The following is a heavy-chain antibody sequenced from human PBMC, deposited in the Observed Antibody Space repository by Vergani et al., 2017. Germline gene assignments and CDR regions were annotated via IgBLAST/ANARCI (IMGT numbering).Heavy chain of an antibody. D-gene: IGHD3-22*01. Sequence: QLQLQESGPGLVKPSETLSLTCTVSGGSIITSSYYWGWIRQPPGKGLEWIGSIFYSGSTVDNPSLKSRVTISVDTTKNQFSLRLSSVTAADTAVYYCARDPAPVINWYFDLWGRGTLVTVSS. CDR3: ARDPAPVINWYFDL. J-gene: IGHJ2*01. CDR2: IFYSGST. CDR1: GGSIITSSYY. V-gene: IGHV4-39*07.